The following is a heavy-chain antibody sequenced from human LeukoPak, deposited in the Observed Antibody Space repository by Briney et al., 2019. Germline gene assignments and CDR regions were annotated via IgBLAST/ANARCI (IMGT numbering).Heavy chain of an antibody. V-gene: IGHV3-21*01. J-gene: IGHJ4*02. CDR2: ISSSSSYI. CDR1: GFTFSSYS. CDR3: ARDAMVRAVIGDY. Sequence: GGSLRLSCAASGFTFSSYSMNWVRQAPGKGLEWVSSISSSSSYIYYADSVKGRFTISRDNAKNSLYLQMNSLRAEDTAVYYCARDAMVRAVIGDYWGQGTLVTVSS. D-gene: IGHD3-10*01.